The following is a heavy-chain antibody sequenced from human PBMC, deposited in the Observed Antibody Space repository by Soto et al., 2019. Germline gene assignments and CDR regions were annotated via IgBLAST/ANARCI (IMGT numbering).Heavy chain of an antibody. CDR3: TTGWSSKDY. V-gene: IGHV3-15*01. J-gene: IGHJ4*02. CDR2: IKNKADVGTT. CDR1: GFIFSNAW. D-gene: IGHD2-2*01. Sequence: EVQLVESGGVLVKPGGSLRLSCAASGFIFSNAWMTWVRQALGKGLEWVGRIKNKADVGTTDFAAPVKGRFFISRDASKNTLYQQRNSLKAEDTAVYFCTTGWSSKDYWGQGNLVTVSS.